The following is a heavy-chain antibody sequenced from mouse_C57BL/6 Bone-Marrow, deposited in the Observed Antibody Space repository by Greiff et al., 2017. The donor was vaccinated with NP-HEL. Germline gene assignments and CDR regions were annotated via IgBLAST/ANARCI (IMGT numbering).Heavy chain of an antibody. D-gene: IGHD1-1*01. Sequence: VQLQQSGPELVKPGASVKISCKASGYSFTGYYMNWVKQSPEKSLEWIGEINPSTGGTTYNQKFKAKATLTVDKSSSTAYMQLKSLTSEDSAVYYCAGYYGPWFAYWGQGTLVTVSA. J-gene: IGHJ3*01. CDR2: INPSTGGT. CDR3: AGYYGPWFAY. CDR1: GYSFTGYY. V-gene: IGHV1-42*01.